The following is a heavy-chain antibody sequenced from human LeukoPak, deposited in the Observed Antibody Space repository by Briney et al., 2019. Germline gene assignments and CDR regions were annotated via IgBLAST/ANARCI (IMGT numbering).Heavy chain of an antibody. CDR2: FYHGGST. CDR3: ARGRRFFYYGSGSHPYFDY. J-gene: IGHJ4*02. Sequence: VKPSETLPLTCTVSGYSISTGYYWDWIRQPPGKGLEWIGTFYHGGSTYYNPSLKSRVTISVDTSKNQFSLNLSSVTAADTAVYYCARGRRFFYYGSGSHPYFDYWGQGTLVTVSS. CDR1: GYSISTGYY. V-gene: IGHV4-38-2*02. D-gene: IGHD3-10*01.